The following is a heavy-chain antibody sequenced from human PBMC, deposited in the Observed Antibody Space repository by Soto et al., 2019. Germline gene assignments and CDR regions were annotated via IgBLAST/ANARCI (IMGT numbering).Heavy chain of an antibody. Sequence: ASVKVSCKASGYTFTGYYMHWVRQAPGQGLEWKGIINPSGGSTTYAQTFQGRVTMTRDTSTSTLYMELSSLRSDDTVVYYCARDQTVGGAGRFDPWGQGTPVTV. D-gene: IGHD1-26*01. V-gene: IGHV1-46*01. CDR1: GYTFTGYY. J-gene: IGHJ5*02. CDR2: INPSGGST. CDR3: ARDQTVGGAGRFDP.